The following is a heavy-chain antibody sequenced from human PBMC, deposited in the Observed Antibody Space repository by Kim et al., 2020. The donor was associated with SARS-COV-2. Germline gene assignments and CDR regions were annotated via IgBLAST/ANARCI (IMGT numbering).Heavy chain of an antibody. CDR1: GFTFSRYG. D-gene: IGHD3-22*01. Sequence: GGSLRLSCAASGFTFSRYGMHWVRQAPGKGLEWVAVISYDGSNKYYADSVKGRFTISRDNSKNTLYLQMNSLRAEDTAVYYCAKDYYDSSGYPPDYWGQGTLVTVSS. CDR2: ISYDGSNK. CDR3: AKDYYDSSGYPPDY. V-gene: IGHV3-30*18. J-gene: IGHJ4*02.